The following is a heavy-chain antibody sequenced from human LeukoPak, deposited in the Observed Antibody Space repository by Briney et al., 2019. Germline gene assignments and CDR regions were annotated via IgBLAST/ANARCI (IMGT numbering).Heavy chain of an antibody. D-gene: IGHD6-13*01. J-gene: IGHJ5*02. CDR1: GFTFSSYW. V-gene: IGHV3-74*01. CDR2: INNDESHT. Sequence: GGSLRLSCAASGFTFSSYWMHWVRQAPGKGLVWVSRINNDESHTTYADSVKGRFTISRDNAKNTLYLQMNSLRVEDTAVYYCARDQSSSWYVAWFDPWGQGTLVTVSS. CDR3: ARDQSSSWYVAWFDP.